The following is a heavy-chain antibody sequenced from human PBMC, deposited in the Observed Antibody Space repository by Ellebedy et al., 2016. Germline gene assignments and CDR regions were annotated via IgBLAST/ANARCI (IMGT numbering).Heavy chain of an antibody. CDR3: ARRGVPNRDDIWFDP. CDR1: GFTFSTYW. CDR2: IKQDESDK. V-gene: IGHV3-7*03. J-gene: IGHJ5*02. D-gene: IGHD1-1*01. Sequence: GESLKISCAASGFTFSTYWMSWVRQAPGKGLEWVASIKQDESDKKYVDPVKGRFTISRDNAKNSLSLQMNSLRAEDTAMYYCARRGVPNRDDIWFDPWGQGTLVTVSA.